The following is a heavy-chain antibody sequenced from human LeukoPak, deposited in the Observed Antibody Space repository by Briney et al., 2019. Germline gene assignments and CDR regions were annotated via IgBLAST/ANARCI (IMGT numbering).Heavy chain of an antibody. CDR2: GDYSGGT. CDR1: GDSFSSVTDY. CDR3: AREHSYDFWSGYYRDY. D-gene: IGHD3-3*01. Sequence: SETLSLTCTVSGDSFSSVTDYWAWIRQPPGKGLEWIASGDYSGGTYYNPSLESRVAISADMSKNQFSLKLTSVTGADTAVYYCAREHSYDFWSGYYRDYWGQGTLVTVSS. J-gene: IGHJ4*02. V-gene: IGHV4-39*07.